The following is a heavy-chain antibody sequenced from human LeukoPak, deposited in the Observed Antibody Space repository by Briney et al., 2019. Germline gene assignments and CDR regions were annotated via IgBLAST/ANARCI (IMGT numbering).Heavy chain of an antibody. J-gene: IGHJ4*02. D-gene: IGHD2-21*02. CDR3: ARGVVVTAADVHFDF. CDR2: INPNSGGT. Sequence: GASVKVSCKASGYTFTGYYMHWVRQAPGQGLEWMGRINPNSGGTSYAQKFQGRVTMTRDTSTSTVYMDLSSLRSEDTAVYYCARGVVVTAADVHFDFWGQGTLVTVSS. CDR1: GYTFTGYY. V-gene: IGHV1-2*06.